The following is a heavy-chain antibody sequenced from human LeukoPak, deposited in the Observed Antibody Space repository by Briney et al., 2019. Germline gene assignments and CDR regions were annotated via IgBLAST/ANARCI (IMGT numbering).Heavy chain of an antibody. CDR3: ARVAAAGVYYFDY. D-gene: IGHD6-13*01. J-gene: IGHJ4*02. V-gene: IGHV1-18*01. CDR1: GYTFYNYG. Sequence: ASVKVSCKASGYTFYNYGISWVPQAPGQGLEWMGWISAYNGNTNYAQKLQGRVTMTTDTSTSTAYMELRSLRSDDTAVYYCARVAAAGVYYFDYWGQGTLVTVSS. CDR2: ISAYNGNT.